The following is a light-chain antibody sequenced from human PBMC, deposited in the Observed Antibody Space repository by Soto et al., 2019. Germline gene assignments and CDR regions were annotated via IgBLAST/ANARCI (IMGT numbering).Light chain of an antibody. CDR2: KAS. J-gene: IGKJ1*01. Sequence: DIQMTQSPSTLSASVGDRVTITCRASQTISSWLAWYQQKPGKAPKLLIYKASTLDSGVPSRFSGSGSGTDFNLTVTSLQPEDFATYYCQQYSYYATFGQGTKVEIK. CDR3: QQYSYYAT. V-gene: IGKV1-5*03. CDR1: QTISSW.